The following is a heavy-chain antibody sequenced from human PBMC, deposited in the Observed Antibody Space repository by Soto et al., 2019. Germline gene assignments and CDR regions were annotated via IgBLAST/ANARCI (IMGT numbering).Heavy chain of an antibody. D-gene: IGHD2-8*02. V-gene: IGHV4-30-2*01. CDR3: ARDKITGLFDY. J-gene: IGHJ4*02. CDR2: IYHSGST. Sequence: SETLSLTCAVSGGSISSGGYSWSWIRQPPGKGLEWIGYIYHSGSTYYNPSLKSRVTISVDRSKNQFSLKLTSVTAADTAVYYCARDKITGLFDYWGQGTLFTVSS. CDR1: GGSISSGGYS.